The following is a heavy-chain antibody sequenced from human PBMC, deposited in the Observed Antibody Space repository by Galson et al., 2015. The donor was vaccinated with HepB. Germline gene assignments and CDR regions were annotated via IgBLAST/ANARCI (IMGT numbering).Heavy chain of an antibody. V-gene: IGHV1-69*04. CDR3: ARDPELWFGDPPYGDPNNEGS. Sequence: SVKVSCKASGGTFNNYAFNWMRQAPGRGLEWMGRIIPILGISNYAQKFQGRVTITADKSTSAAYMQLSSLRSEDTAVYYCARDPELWFGDPPYGDPNNEGSWGQGTLVTVSS. CDR1: GGTFNNYA. J-gene: IGHJ5*02. D-gene: IGHD3-10*01. CDR2: IIPILGIS.